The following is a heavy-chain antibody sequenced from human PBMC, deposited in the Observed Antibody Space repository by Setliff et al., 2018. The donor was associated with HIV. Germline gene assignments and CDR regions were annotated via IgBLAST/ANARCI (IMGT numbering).Heavy chain of an antibody. CDR3: ARDGQQPVPYSLDL. D-gene: IGHD6-6*01. CDR2: INEDGSEI. V-gene: IGHV3-7*01. CDR1: GSVFGNFW. Sequence: PGGSLRLSCEASGSVFGNFWLDWVRQAPGKGLEWLASINEDGSEIHYVDSVKGRFTISRDNAKNSLYLQMNSLRAEDTAVYYCARDGQQPVPYSLDLWGQGTMVTVS. J-gene: IGHJ3*01.